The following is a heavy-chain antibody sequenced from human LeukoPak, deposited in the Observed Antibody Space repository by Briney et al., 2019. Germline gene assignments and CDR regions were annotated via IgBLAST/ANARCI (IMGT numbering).Heavy chain of an antibody. V-gene: IGHV4-59*01. CDR2: IYYSGST. D-gene: IGHD3-16*01. J-gene: IGHJ4*02. CDR3: ARMRGGYYFDY. CDR1: GGSISNYH. Sequence: PSETLSLTCTVSGGSISNYHWSWIRQPPGKGLEWIGYIYYSGSTNYNPSLKSRVTIAVDTSKNQFSLKMSSVTAADTAVYYCARMRGGYYFDYWGQGTLVTVSS.